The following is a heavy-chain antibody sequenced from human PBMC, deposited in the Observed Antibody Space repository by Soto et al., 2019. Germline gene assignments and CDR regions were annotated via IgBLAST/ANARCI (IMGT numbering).Heavy chain of an antibody. CDR2: IYYSGST. CDR3: ASVDYGDYGY. V-gene: IGHV4-59*01. Sequence: SETLSLTCTVSGGSISSYYWSWIRQPPGKGLEWIGYIYYSGSTNYNPSLKSRVTMSLDTSKNQFSLKLSSVTAADSAVYYCASVDYGDYGYWGQGTLDIVSS. J-gene: IGHJ4*02. D-gene: IGHD4-17*01. CDR1: GGSISSYY.